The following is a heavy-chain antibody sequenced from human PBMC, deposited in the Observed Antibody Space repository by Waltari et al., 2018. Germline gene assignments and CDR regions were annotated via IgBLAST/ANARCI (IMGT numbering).Heavy chain of an antibody. V-gene: IGHV3-7*01. J-gene: IGHJ6*02. CDR2: IYQDGTLT. CDR1: GCTFRRFW. D-gene: IGHD3-16*01. Sequence: EVQLVESGGGLVQPGGSLRPSCAASGCTFRRFWLSWVGQAPGKGLGWVANIYQDGTLTNYVDSVKGRFTTSRDNARNSLYLQMNSLRVDDTAVYYCVRDDDGGMGAVWGQGTTVTVSS. CDR3: VRDDDGGMGAV.